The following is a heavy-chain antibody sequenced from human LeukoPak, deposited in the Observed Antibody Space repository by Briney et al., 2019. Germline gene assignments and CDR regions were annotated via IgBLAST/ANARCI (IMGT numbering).Heavy chain of an antibody. CDR2: INPSGGST. J-gene: IGHJ4*02. D-gene: IGHD5-18*01. CDR1: GYTFTSYY. CDR3: ARGDTAMVPRGAFDY. V-gene: IGHV1-46*01. Sequence: ASVTVSCKASGYTFTSYYMHWVRQAPGQGLEWMGIINPSGGSTSYAQKFQGRVTMTRDTSTSTVYMELSSLRSEDTAVYYCARGDTAMVPRGAFDYWGQGTLVTVSS.